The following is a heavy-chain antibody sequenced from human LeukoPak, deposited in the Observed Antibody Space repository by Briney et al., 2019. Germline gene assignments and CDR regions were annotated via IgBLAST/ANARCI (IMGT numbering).Heavy chain of an antibody. V-gene: IGHV4-30-4*08. CDR1: GGSISSGDYY. J-gene: IGHJ6*03. Sequence: SETLSLTCTVPGGSISSGDYYWSWIRQPPGKGLEWIGYIYYSGSTYYNPSLKSRVTISVDTSKNQFSLKLSSVTAAVTAVYYCARGHYDFWSGYYTYYYYYYMDVWGKGTTSPSP. D-gene: IGHD3-3*01. CDR3: ARGHYDFWSGYYTYYYYYYMDV. CDR2: IYYSGST.